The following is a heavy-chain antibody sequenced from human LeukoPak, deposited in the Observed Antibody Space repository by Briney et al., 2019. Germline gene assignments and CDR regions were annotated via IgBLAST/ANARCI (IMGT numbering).Heavy chain of an antibody. CDR2: ISGSGAGT. CDR3: AKRGTGSYYFDY. Sequence: GGSLRLSCVASGFTFSSYAMSWVRQAPGKGLEWVSAISGSGAGTYYADSVKGRFTISRDNSKNTLYLQMNSLRAEDTAVYYCAKRGTGSYYFDYWGQGTLVTVSS. D-gene: IGHD3/OR15-3a*01. J-gene: IGHJ4*02. V-gene: IGHV3-23*01. CDR1: GFTFSSYA.